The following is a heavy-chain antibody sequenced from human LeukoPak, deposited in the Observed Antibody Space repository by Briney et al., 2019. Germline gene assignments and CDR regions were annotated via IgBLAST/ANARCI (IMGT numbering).Heavy chain of an antibody. CDR1: GVMFSSHG. D-gene: IGHD1-26*01. Sequence: GGSLRLSCAASGVMFSSHGMSWVRQAPGRGLEWVSSISDTGSGTCYADSVKGRFTMSRDNSKNTLYLQMNSLRAEDTAVYYCAKNLLGSESFSWYFDLWGRGTLVTVSS. V-gene: IGHV3-23*01. CDR3: AKNLLGSESFSWYFDL. J-gene: IGHJ2*01. CDR2: ISDTGSGT.